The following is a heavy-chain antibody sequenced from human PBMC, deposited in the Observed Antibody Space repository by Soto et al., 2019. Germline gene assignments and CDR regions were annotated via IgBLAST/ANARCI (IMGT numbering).Heavy chain of an antibody. D-gene: IGHD3-3*01. CDR2: IIPIFGTA. CDR1: GGTFSNYA. J-gene: IGHJ6*02. Sequence: QVQLMQSGTEVKKPGSSVKVSCKASGGTFSNYAVSWVRQTPGQGLEWMGGIIPIFGTAIYPQRFQGRVTIVADKSTSTAFMELSSLRSEDTAMYHCVTNAYHDFWSGYFHGMDVWGQGTTVIVSS. V-gene: IGHV1-69*06. CDR3: VTNAYHDFWSGYFHGMDV.